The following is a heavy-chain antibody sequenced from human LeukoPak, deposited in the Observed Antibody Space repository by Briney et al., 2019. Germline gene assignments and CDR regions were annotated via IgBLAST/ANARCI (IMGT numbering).Heavy chain of an antibody. J-gene: IGHJ4*02. CDR1: GFTFTNYA. V-gene: IGHV3-23*01. CDR2: ISGSGGST. CDR3: ARRDYYYCFDY. Sequence: PGGSLRLSCAASGFTFTNYAMSWVRQAPGKGLEWVSVISGSGGSTYYADSMKGRFTISRDNSKNTLYLQMNSLRAEDTAVYYCARRDYYYCFDYWGQGTLVTVSS. D-gene: IGHD3-22*01.